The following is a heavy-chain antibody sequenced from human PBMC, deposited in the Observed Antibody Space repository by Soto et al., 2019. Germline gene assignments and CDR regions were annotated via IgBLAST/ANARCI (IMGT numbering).Heavy chain of an antibody. CDR2: IKEDGSEK. J-gene: IGHJ4*02. CDR3: SSSASTDRGY. CDR1: GFTFSNYY. D-gene: IGHD3-22*01. Sequence: EVRLVESGGDLVQPGGSLRLSCIASGFTFSNYYMSWVRQAPGKGLEWVANIKEDGSEKYYVDSVRGRFTISRDNAKNSLYLQMNSLRTEDTAVYYCSSSASTDRGYWGQGTLVTVSS. V-gene: IGHV3-7*01.